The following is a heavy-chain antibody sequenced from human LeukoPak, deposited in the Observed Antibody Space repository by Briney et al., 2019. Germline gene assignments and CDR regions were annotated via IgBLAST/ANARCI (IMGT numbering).Heavy chain of an antibody. D-gene: IGHD6-6*01. Sequence: GGSLRLSCAASGFTFSSYGMHWVRQAPGKGLEWVAVIWYDGSNKYYADSVKGRFTISRDNSKNTLYLQMNSLRAEDTAVYYCAGDPYSSYAFDIWGQGTMVTVSS. CDR3: AGDPYSSYAFDI. CDR1: GFTFSSYG. CDR2: IWYDGSNK. J-gene: IGHJ3*02. V-gene: IGHV3-33*01.